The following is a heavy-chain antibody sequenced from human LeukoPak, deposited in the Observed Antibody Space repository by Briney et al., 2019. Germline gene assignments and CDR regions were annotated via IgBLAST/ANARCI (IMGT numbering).Heavy chain of an antibody. CDR1: GFTFSSYS. D-gene: IGHD3-3*01. V-gene: IGHV3-21*01. J-gene: IGHJ5*02. CDR2: ISSSSSYI. CDR3: ARDATIDRYYDFWSGQNWFDP. Sequence: GGSLRLSCAASGFTFSSYSMNWVRQAPGKGLEWVSSISSSSSYIYYADSVRGRFTISRDNAKNSLYLQMNSLRAEDTAVYYCARDATIDRYYDFWSGQNWFDPWGQGTLVTVPA.